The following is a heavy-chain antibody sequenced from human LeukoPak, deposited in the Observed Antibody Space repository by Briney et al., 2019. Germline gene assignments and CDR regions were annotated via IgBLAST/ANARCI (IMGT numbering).Heavy chain of an antibody. Sequence: GASVKVSCKASGYTFTGYYMHWVRQAPGQGLEWMGWINPNGGATNYAQEFQGRVTMTRDTSISTAYMELSSLGSDDTAVYYCARRAVLAFGPWFDPWGQGTLVTVSS. J-gene: IGHJ5*02. CDR1: GYTFTGYY. V-gene: IGHV1-2*02. D-gene: IGHD3-10*01. CDR2: INPNGGAT. CDR3: ARRAVLAFGPWFDP.